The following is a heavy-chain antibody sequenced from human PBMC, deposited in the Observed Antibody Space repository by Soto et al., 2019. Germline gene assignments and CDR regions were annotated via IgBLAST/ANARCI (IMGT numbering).Heavy chain of an antibody. Sequence: SETLSLTCTVSGGSISSGGYYWSWIRQHPGKGLEWIGYIYYSGSTYYNLSLKSRVTISVDTSKNQFSLKLSSVTAADTAVYYCARTGTTSPRFDYWGQGTLVTVSS. CDR1: GGSISSGGYY. V-gene: IGHV4-31*03. CDR2: IYYSGST. D-gene: IGHD1-1*01. CDR3: ARTGTTSPRFDY. J-gene: IGHJ4*02.